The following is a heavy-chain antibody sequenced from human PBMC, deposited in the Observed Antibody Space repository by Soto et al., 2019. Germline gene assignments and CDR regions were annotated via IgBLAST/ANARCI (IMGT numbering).Heavy chain of an antibody. CDR1: GGSFSGYY. V-gene: IGHV4-34*01. CDR2: INHSGST. D-gene: IGHD3-10*01. CDR3: ARGGPMVRGVKTRGYYYYGMDV. J-gene: IGHJ6*02. Sequence: PSETLSLTCAVYGGSFSGYYWSWIRQPPGKGLEWIGEINHSGSTIYNPSLKSRVTISVDTSKNQFSLKLSSVTAADTAVYYCARGGPMVRGVKTRGYYYYGMDVWGQGTTVTVSS.